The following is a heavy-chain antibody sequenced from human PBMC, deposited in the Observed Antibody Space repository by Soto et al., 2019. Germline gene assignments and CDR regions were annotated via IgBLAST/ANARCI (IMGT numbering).Heavy chain of an antibody. Sequence: VQLLESGGGLVQPGGSLRLSCAVSGFSFSTYGVTWVRQAPGKGLEWVSGVSGGSGSTHYADSVKGRFTITGDNSKNTVYLQMNSLRVEYTAVYYCAKWTGYGDYWGQGTLVTVS. CDR3: AKWTGYGDY. J-gene: IGHJ4*02. CDR2: VSGGSGST. V-gene: IGHV3-23*01. CDR1: GFSFSTYG. D-gene: IGHD5-12*01.